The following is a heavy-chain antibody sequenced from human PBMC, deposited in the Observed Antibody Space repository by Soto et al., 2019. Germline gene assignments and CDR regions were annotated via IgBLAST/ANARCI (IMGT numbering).Heavy chain of an antibody. CDR3: AKVSSYHYMDV. J-gene: IGHJ6*03. CDR1: EFTFSRHG. V-gene: IGHV3-33*06. CDR2: IWSDGSNE. Sequence: PGGSLRLSCAASEFTFSRHGMHWVRQAPGKGLQWVGVIWSDGSNERYADSVKGRFTISRDNSKNTLYLQMNSLRAEDTAVYYCAKVSSYHYMDVWGKGTTVTVSS.